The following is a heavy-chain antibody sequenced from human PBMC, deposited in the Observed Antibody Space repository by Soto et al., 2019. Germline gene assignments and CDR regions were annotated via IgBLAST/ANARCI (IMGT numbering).Heavy chain of an antibody. Sequence: EVELVESGGGLAQTGRSLRLSCAGSGFQFDDNDMYWVRQAPGKGLEWVSGISWNSGTIGYADSVKGRFTISRDNAKNSLFLEMSPLRREDTAIYYCVKSPWSRRGDLDLWGRGTLVTVSS. D-gene: IGHD2-8*01. CDR2: ISWNSGTI. CDR1: GFQFDDND. J-gene: IGHJ2*01. V-gene: IGHV3-9*01. CDR3: VKSPWSRRGDLDL.